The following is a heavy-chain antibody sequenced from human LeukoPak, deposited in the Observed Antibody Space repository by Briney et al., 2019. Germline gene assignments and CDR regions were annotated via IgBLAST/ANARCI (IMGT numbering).Heavy chain of an antibody. CDR3: ARAKYSSGWYLDY. V-gene: IGHV4-31*03. CDR2: IHYSGST. CDR1: GDSISSGDYY. J-gene: IGHJ4*02. Sequence: PSETLSLTCTVSGDSISSGDYYWTWIRQHPGKGLEWIGYIHYSGSTYYNPSLKSRVTISVETSKNQFSLKVSSVTAADTAVYYCARAKYSSGWYLDYWGQGTLVTVSS. D-gene: IGHD6-19*01.